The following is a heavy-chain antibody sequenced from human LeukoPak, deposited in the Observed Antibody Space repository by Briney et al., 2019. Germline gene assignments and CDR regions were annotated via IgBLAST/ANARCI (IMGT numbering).Heavy chain of an antibody. V-gene: IGHV4-31*03. Sequence: PSQTLSLTCTVSGGSIRSGDYSWNWVRQHPGKGLEWIGYIYYSGSTYYNPSLTSRVTMSVDTSKNQFSLKLSSVTAADTAIYYCARDHTETSSLNFRNYYYYGMDIWGQGTTVIVSS. CDR2: IYYSGST. D-gene: IGHD4-4*01. CDR3: ARDHTETSSLNFRNYYYYGMDI. J-gene: IGHJ6*02. CDR1: GGSIRSGDYS.